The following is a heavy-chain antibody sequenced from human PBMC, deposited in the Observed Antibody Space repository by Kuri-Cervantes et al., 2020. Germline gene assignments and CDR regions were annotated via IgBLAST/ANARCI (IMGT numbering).Heavy chain of an antibody. Sequence: SETLSLTCTVSGGSISTYYWSWIRQPPGKGLEWIGYVYYTGITKYNPSLKSRVTISVDTSKNQFSLKLSSVTAADTAVYYCARASGSYLYYFDYWGQGTLVTVSS. J-gene: IGHJ4*02. D-gene: IGHD1-26*01. CDR2: VYYTGIT. V-gene: IGHV4-59*01. CDR1: GGSISTYY. CDR3: ARASGSYLYYFDY.